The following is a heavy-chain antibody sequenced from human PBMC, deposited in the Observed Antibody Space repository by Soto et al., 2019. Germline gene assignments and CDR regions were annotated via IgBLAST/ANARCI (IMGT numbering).Heavy chain of an antibody. CDR3: ARMGTIARYYYYGMDV. V-gene: IGHV1-69*01. D-gene: IGHD2-8*01. Sequence: QVQLVQSGAEVKKPGSSVKVSCKASGGTFSSYAISWVRQAPGQGLEWMGGIIPIFGTANYAQKFQGRVTITADESTSTGYMGLSSLRSEDTAVYYCARMGTIARYYYYGMDVWGQGTTVTVSS. CDR1: GGTFSSYA. J-gene: IGHJ6*01. CDR2: IIPIFGTA.